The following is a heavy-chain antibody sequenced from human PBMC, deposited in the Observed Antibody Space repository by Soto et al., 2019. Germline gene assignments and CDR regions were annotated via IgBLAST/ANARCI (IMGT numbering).Heavy chain of an antibody. Sequence: SETLSLTCAVSGYSIISDYYWGWIRQPPGKGLEYIGNIDHSGTTYFSPSLRSRVTMSVDTSKNQFSLTLTSVTAADTAVYYCAGTRKTGVTGRGYVDYWGQGTLVTVSS. V-gene: IGHV4-38-2*01. CDR1: GYSIISDYY. D-gene: IGHD3-10*01. CDR2: IDHSGTT. CDR3: AGTRKTGVTGRGYVDY. J-gene: IGHJ4*02.